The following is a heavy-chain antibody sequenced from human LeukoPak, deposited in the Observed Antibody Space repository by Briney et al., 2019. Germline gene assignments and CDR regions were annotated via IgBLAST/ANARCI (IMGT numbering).Heavy chain of an antibody. CDR1: GYAFTGYY. J-gene: IGHJ6*03. CDR2: INPNSGAT. Sequence: ASVKLSCKASGYAFTGYYMDWVRQAPGQGLEWIGRINPNSGATNYAQKVQGRVTITRDTAISTAYMEFNGLRADDTAVYYCARGIYSTDLYFYMDVWGKGTTVTVYS. CDR3: ARGIYSTDLYFYMDV. V-gene: IGHV1-2*06. D-gene: IGHD2/OR15-2a*01.